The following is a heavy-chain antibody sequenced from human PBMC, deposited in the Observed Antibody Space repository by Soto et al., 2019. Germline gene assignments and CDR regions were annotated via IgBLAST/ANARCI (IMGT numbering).Heavy chain of an antibody. CDR2: INHSGST. CDR3: ARGFRTPADY. J-gene: IGHJ4*02. CDR1: GGSFSGYY. V-gene: IGHV4-34*01. D-gene: IGHD2-15*01. Sequence: PSETLSLTCAVYGGSFSGYYWSWIRQPPGKGLEWIGEINHSGSTNYNPSLKSRVTISVDTSKNQFSLKLSSVTAADTAVYYCARGFRTPADYWGQGTLVTVSS.